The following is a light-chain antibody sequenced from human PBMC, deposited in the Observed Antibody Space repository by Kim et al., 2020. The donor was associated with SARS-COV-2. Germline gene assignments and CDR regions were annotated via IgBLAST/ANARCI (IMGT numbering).Light chain of an antibody. J-gene: IGKJ2*01. Sequence: DIQMTQSPSTLSASVGDRVTITCRASQSISSWLAWYQQKPGKAPKLLIYDASSLESGVPSRFSGSGSGTEFTLTISSLQPDDFATYYCQQYNSYSPRYTCGKGTKLEI. CDR3: QQYNSYSPRYT. CDR1: QSISSW. V-gene: IGKV1-5*01. CDR2: DAS.